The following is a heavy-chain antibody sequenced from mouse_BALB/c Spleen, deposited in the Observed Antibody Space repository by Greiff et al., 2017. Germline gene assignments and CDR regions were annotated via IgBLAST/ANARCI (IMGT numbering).Heavy chain of an antibody. CDR3: ARGGDYDYTFDY. CDR1: GYSITSGYY. V-gene: IGHV3-6*02. CDR2: ISYDGSN. J-gene: IGHJ2*01. Sequence: VQLKESGPGLVKPSQSLSLTCSVTGYSITSGYYWNWIRQFPGNKLEWMGYISYDGSNNYNPSLKNRISITRDTSKNQFFLKLNSVTTEDTATYYCARGGDYDYTFDYWGQGTTLTVSS. D-gene: IGHD2-4*01.